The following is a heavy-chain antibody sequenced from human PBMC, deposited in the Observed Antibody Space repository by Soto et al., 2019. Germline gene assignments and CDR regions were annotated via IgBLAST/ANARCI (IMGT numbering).Heavy chain of an antibody. CDR2: IYYSGST. CDR3: AREWRDYYFDY. V-gene: IGHV4-31*03. CDR1: GGSISSGGYY. Sequence: QVQLQESSPGLVKPSQILSLTCTVSGGSISSGGYYWSWIRQHPGKGLEWIGYIYYSGSTYYNPSLKSRVTISVDTSKNQSSLKLSSVTAADTAVYYCAREWRDYYFDYWGQGTLVTVSS. J-gene: IGHJ4*02.